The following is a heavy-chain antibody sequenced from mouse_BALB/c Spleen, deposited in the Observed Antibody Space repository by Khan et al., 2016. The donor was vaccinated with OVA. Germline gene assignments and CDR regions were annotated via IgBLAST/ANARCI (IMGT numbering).Heavy chain of an antibody. J-gene: IGHJ2*01. Sequence: EVELVESGGGLVQPGGSRKLSCAASGFTFSTYGMHWVRQAPEKGLEWVAYISRDSSTVYYADTVKGRFTISRDNPKNTLFLQMTSLMSEDTARYYCATSYFYGYYFDYWGPGTTLTVSS. CDR2: ISRDSSTV. CDR3: ATSYFYGYYFDY. V-gene: IGHV5-17*02. CDR1: GFTFSTYG. D-gene: IGHD1-1*01.